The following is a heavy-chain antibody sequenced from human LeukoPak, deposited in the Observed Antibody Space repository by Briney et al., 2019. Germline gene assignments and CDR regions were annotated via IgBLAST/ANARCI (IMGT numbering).Heavy chain of an antibody. V-gene: IGHV3-11*05. Sequence: PGGSLRLSCAASGFTFSDYYMSWIRQAPGKGLEWVSYISSSSSYTNYADSVKGRFTISRDNAKNSLYLQMNSLRAEDTAVYYCARVACGDYDAEYFQHWGQGTLVTVSS. D-gene: IGHD4-17*01. J-gene: IGHJ1*01. CDR3: ARVACGDYDAEYFQH. CDR2: ISSSSSYT. CDR1: GFTFSDYY.